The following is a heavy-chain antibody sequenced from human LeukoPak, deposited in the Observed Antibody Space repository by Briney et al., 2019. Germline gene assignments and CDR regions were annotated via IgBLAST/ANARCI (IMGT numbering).Heavy chain of an antibody. CDR3: ARDLVGVGTYFDY. D-gene: IGHD3-3*01. Sequence: PGGSLRLSCAASGCTFSTYSINWVRQAPGKGLEWVSSISSSSSYIYYADSVKGRFTSSRDNAKNSVYLQMNSLRDEDTAVYYCARDLVGVGTYFDYRGQGTLVTVSS. J-gene: IGHJ4*02. CDR2: ISSSSSYI. V-gene: IGHV3-21*06. CDR1: GCTFSTYS.